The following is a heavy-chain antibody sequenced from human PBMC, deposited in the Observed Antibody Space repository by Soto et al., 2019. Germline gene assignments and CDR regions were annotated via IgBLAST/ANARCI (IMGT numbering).Heavy chain of an antibody. D-gene: IGHD6-19*01. V-gene: IGHV3-20*04. J-gene: IGHJ4*02. CDR3: ARLYSSGWYGPGRY. Sequence: EVPLVESGGGVVRPGGSLRLSCAASGFTFDDYGMSWVRQAPGKGLGWVSGINWNGGSTGYADSVKGRFTISRDNAKNSLYLQMNSLRAEDTALYYCARLYSSGWYGPGRYWGQGTLVTVSS. CDR2: INWNGGST. CDR1: GFTFDDYG.